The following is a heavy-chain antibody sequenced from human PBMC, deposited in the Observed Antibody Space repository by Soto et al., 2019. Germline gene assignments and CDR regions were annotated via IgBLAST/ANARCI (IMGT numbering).Heavy chain of an antibody. CDR1: GYTFTSYP. CDR3: ARDQRDGYNYYYYYYGMDV. CDR2: INAGNGDT. Sequence: ASVKVSCKASGYTFTSYPMHWVRQAPGQGLEWMGWINAGNGDTKYSQKFQGRVTITRDTSAITAYMELSSLRSEDTAVYYCARDQRDGYNYYYYYYGMDVWGQGTTVTVSS. V-gene: IGHV1-3*01. D-gene: IGHD5-12*01. J-gene: IGHJ6*02.